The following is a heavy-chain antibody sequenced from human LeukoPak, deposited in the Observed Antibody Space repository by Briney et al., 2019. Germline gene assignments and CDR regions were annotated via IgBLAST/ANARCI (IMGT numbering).Heavy chain of an antibody. CDR1: EFTFSSYA. CDR3: AKDVAYCSGGSCYYYYGMDV. Sequence: GGSLRLSCAASEFTFSSYAMSWVRQAPGKGLEWVSAISGSGGSTYYADSVKGRFTISRDNSKNTLYLQMNSLRAEDTAVYYCAKDVAYCSGGSCYYYYGMDVWGQGTTVTVSS. D-gene: IGHD2-15*01. V-gene: IGHV3-23*01. J-gene: IGHJ6*02. CDR2: ISGSGGST.